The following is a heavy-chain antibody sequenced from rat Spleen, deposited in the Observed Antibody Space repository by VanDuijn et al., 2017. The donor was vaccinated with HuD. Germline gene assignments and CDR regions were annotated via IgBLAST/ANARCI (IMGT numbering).Heavy chain of an antibody. CDR1: GFSLTSNS. J-gene: IGHJ4*01. CDR3: ARHLRVASGVMDV. Sequence: QVQLKESGPGLVQPSQTLSLTCTVSGFSLTSNSVSWVRQPPGKGLEWMGAIWSGGDTDYNSTLKSRLSSSRDTSKSQVFLKMNRLQPEDTGTYDCARHLRVASGVMDVWGQGASVTVSS. D-gene: IGHD1-11*01. CDR2: IWSGGDT. V-gene: IGHV2-1*01.